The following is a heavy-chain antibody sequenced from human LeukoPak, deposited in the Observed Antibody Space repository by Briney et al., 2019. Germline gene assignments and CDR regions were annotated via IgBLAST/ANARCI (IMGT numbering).Heavy chain of an antibody. CDR2: ISASGSNT. J-gene: IGHJ1*01. D-gene: IGHD2/OR15-2a*01. V-gene: IGHV3-23*01. CDR1: GVRFSNYA. CDR3: ARVIPRPYRAEYFQH. Sequence: GGSLRLSCAVSGVRFSNYAMTRVRQAPGKGLEWVSTISASGSNTYYADSVKGRFTISRDNSKNTLYLQINSLSAEDTAVYYCARVIPRPYRAEYFQHWGQGTLVTVSS.